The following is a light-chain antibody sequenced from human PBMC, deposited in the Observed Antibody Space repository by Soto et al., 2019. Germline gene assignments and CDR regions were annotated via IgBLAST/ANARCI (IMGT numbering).Light chain of an antibody. CDR2: GNI. CDR1: SSNIGAGYN. V-gene: IGLV1-40*01. CDR3: QSYDSSLSSSV. Sequence: QSVLTQPPSVSGAPGQRLTISCTGSSSNIGAGYNVHWYQQLPETAPKLLIYGNINRPSGVPDRFSGSKSGTSASLAITGLQAEDEADYYCQSYDSSLSSSVFGGGTKLTVL. J-gene: IGLJ2*01.